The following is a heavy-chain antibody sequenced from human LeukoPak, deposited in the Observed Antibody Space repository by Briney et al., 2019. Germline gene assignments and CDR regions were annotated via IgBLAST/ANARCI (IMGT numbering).Heavy chain of an antibody. D-gene: IGHD6-13*01. CDR1: GFTVSSNY. V-gene: IGHV3-30-3*01. CDR2: ISYDGSNK. CDR3: ARDHFNPKLIAAAGLGWFDP. Sequence: GGSLRLSCAASGFTVSSNYMSWVRQAPGKGLEWVAVISYDGSNKYHADSVKGRFTISRDNSKNTLYLQMNSLRAEDTAVYYCARDHFNPKLIAAAGLGWFDPWGQGTLVTVSS. J-gene: IGHJ5*02.